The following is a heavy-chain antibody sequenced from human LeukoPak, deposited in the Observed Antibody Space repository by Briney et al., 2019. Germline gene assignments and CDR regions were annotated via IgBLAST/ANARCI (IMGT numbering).Heavy chain of an antibody. Sequence: SETLSLTCTVSAGSISNFYWTWIRQPPGKGLEWIGYIYYTGSTNYNPSLKSRVTISVDTSRNQFSLKLNSVTAADTAVYYCAKKGRTSPYFDDWGQGTLFTVSS. J-gene: IGHJ4*02. CDR2: IYYTGST. CDR1: AGSISNFY. CDR3: AKKGRTSPYFDD. V-gene: IGHV4-59*08.